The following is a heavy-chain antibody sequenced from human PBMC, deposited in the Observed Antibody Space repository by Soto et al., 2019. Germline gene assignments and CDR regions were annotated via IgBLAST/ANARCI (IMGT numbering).Heavy chain of an antibody. CDR3: ARIGGYHGPLDY. J-gene: IGHJ4*02. V-gene: IGHV4-59*01. CDR2: TYHRGST. Sequence: QVRLQESGPGLVKPSETLSLTCTVYGVSISSYFWSWIRQPPGRGLEWIGYTYHRGSTNYNPSLKSRVAISLDASNNQFSLKVNSVTTADTAVYYCARIGGYHGPLDYWGQGTLVTVSS. D-gene: IGHD3-16*02. CDR1: GVSISSYF.